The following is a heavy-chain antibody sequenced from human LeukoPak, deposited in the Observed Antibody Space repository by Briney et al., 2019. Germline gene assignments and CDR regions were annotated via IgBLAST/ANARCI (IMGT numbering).Heavy chain of an antibody. D-gene: IGHD5-12*01. V-gene: IGHV4-4*09. Sequence: SETLSLTCTVSGGSISSYYWSWIRQPPGKGLEWIGYIYTSGSTNYNPSPKSRVTISVDTSKNQFSLKLSSVTAADTAVYYCARRLRSGHVDYWGQGTLVTVSS. CDR2: IYTSGST. CDR3: ARRLRSGHVDY. J-gene: IGHJ4*02. CDR1: GGSISSYY.